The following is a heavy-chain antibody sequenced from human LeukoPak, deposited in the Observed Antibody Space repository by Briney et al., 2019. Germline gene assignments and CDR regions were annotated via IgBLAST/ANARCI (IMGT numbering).Heavy chain of an antibody. CDR2: ISYDGSYK. J-gene: IGHJ5*02. V-gene: IGHV3-30*18. CDR3: AKAMDAIVVVTVIQT. D-gene: IGHD2-21*02. Sequence: GGSLRLSCVASGFTFSSYGMHWVRQAPGKGLEWVAVISYDGSYKYYADSVKGRFTISRDNSKDTLSLQMNSLRGEDTAVYYCAKAMDAIVVVTVIQTWGQGTLVTVSS. CDR1: GFTFSSYG.